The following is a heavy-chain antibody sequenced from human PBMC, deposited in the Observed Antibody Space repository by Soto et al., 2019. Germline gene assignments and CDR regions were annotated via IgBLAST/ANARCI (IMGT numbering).Heavy chain of an antibody. Sequence: QVQLVQSGAEVKKPGATMKVSCKASGYTFTSYGISWVRQAPGQGLEWMGWISAYNGNTNYAQKLQGRVTMTTDTSTSTAYMELRSLRSDDTAVYYCARGGGYDYWGSYSSGWYCSYWGQGTLVTVSS. CDR1: GYTFTSYG. V-gene: IGHV1-18*01. CDR2: ISAYNGNT. D-gene: IGHD6-19*01. J-gene: IGHJ4*02. CDR3: ARGGGYDYWGSYSSGWYCSY.